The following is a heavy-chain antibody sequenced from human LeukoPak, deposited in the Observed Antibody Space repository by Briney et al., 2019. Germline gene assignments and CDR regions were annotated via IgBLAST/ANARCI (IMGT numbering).Heavy chain of an antibody. CDR2: IKSKTDGGTT. Sequence: GGSLRLSCAASGFTFSNAWMSWVRPAPGKGLEWVGRIKSKTDGGTTDYAAPVKGRFTISRDDSKNTLYLQMNSLKTEDTAVYYCTTDLTYYYDSSGYYRVYWGQGTLVTVSS. CDR1: GFTFSNAW. J-gene: IGHJ4*02. D-gene: IGHD3-22*01. V-gene: IGHV3-15*01. CDR3: TTDLTYYYDSSGYYRVY.